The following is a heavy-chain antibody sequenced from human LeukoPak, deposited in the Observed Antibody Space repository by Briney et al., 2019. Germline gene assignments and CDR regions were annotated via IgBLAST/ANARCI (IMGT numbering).Heavy chain of an antibody. CDR2: IYYSGST. D-gene: IGHD3-10*02. Sequence: PSGTLSLTCTVSGGSISSYYWSWIRQPPGKGLEWIGYIYYSGSTNYNPSLKSRVSISVDTSKNQFSLKLSSVTAADTAVYYCARCSGSYLWFDPWGQGTLVTVPS. V-gene: IGHV4-59*01. CDR3: ARCSGSYLWFDP. CDR1: GGSISSYY. J-gene: IGHJ5*02.